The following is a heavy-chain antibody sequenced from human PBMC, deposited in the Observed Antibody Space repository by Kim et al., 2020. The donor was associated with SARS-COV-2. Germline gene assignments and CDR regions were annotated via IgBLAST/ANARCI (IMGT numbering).Heavy chain of an antibody. J-gene: IGHJ4*02. V-gene: IGHV1-69*04. CDR3: ARLLTTVTSSPRYFDY. CDR1: GGTFSSYA. CDR2: IIPILGIA. Sequence: SVKVSCKASGGTFSSYAISWVRQAPGQGLEWMGRIIPILGIANYAQSFQGRVTITADKSTSTASMELSSLRSEDTAVYYCARLLTTVTSSPRYFDYWGQGTLVSVSS. D-gene: IGHD4-17*01.